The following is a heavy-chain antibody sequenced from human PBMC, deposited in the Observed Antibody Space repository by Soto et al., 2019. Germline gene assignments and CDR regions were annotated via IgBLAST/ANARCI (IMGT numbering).Heavy chain of an antibody. D-gene: IGHD1-1*01. CDR3: PKKGPVISPGNYFDY. CDR1: GFTFSSYA. V-gene: IGHV3-23*01. J-gene: IGHJ4*02. CDR2: ISGSGGST. Sequence: RGFLRLSGAASGFTFSSYAMSRVRQAPGKGLEWVSAISGSGGSTFYADSVKGRFAITRDNSKDTVFLHMNSLKVEDTGIYYCPKKGPVISPGNYFDYWGQRSVVTVTS.